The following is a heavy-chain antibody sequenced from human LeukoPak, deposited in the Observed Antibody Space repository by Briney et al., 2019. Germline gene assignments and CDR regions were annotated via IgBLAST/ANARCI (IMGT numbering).Heavy chain of an antibody. CDR2: INSDGINT. CDR1: GFDFSGFG. V-gene: IGHV3-74*01. CDR3: AKDRDDYVWGSYLGAFDI. Sequence: GGSLRLSCEASGFDFSGFGMHWVRQAPGKGLVWVSRINSDGINTSYADSVKGRFTISRDNLKNTLYLQMNSLRAEDTAVFYCAKDRDDYVWGSYLGAFDIWGQGTMVTVSS. D-gene: IGHD3-16*01. J-gene: IGHJ3*02.